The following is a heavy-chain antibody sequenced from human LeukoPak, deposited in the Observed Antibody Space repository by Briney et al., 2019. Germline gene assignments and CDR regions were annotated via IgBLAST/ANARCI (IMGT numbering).Heavy chain of an antibody. J-gene: IGHJ6*03. CDR2: INHSGST. CDR1: GGSFSGYY. Sequence: SETLSLTCAVYGGSFSGYYWSWIRQPPGKGLEWIGEINHSGSTNYNPSLKSRVTISVDTSKNQFSLKLSSVTAADTAVYYCARMVVAAWGYYYTDVWGKGTTVTVSS. CDR3: ARMVVAAWGYYYTDV. D-gene: IGHD2-15*01. V-gene: IGHV4-34*01.